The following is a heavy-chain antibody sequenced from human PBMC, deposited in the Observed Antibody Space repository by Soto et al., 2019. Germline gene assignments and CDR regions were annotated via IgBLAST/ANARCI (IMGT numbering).Heavy chain of an antibody. D-gene: IGHD3-22*01. CDR1: RDSITRSNW. CDR2: IHYSGVI. V-gene: IGHV4-4*02. J-gene: IGHJ4*02. Sequence: QVHLQESGPGLVKPSGTLSLTCAVSRDSITRSNWWSWVRQPPGKGLEWIGEIHYSGVINYNPSRKSRVTISVDKSRNQFYLGMRSVTAADTAVYSCARDVVNFYVSSPMGQFDFWGQGSLVSVSS. CDR3: ARDVVNFYVSSPMGQFDF.